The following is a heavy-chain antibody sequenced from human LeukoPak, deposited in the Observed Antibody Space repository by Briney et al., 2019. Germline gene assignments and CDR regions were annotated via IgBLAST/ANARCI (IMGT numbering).Heavy chain of an antibody. CDR2: ISAYTGNT. CDR1: GYTFTSYG. D-gene: IGHD5/OR15-5a*01. CDR3: AREVSTLFDY. V-gene: IGHV1-18*01. J-gene: IGHJ4*02. Sequence: APVKVSCKASGYTFTSYGISWVRQAPGEGLEWMGWISAYTGNTNYAQKLQGRVTMTTDTSTSTAYMELRSLRSDDTAVYYCAREVSTLFDYWGQGTLVTVSS.